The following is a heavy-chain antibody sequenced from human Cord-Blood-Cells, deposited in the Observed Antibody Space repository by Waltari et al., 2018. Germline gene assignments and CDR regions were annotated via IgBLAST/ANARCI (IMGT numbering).Heavy chain of an antibody. D-gene: IGHD1-26*01. Sequence: EVQLVETGGGLVKPGGSLRLSCAASGFTFSNAWMSWVRQAPGKEVEWVGRIKSKTDGGTTDDAAPVKVRFTISKDDSKSMLFLKMNSLKTERAAVYYCTKDEVGASSAYAFDIWGQGTMVTVSS. CDR3: TKDEVGASSAYAFDI. CDR1: GFTFSNAW. CDR2: IKSKTDGGTT. J-gene: IGHJ3*02. V-gene: IGHV3-15*01.